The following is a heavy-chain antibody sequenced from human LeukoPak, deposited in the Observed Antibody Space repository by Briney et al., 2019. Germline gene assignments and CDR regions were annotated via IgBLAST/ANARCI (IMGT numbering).Heavy chain of an antibody. CDR1: GFTFSDYY. V-gene: IGHV3-11*04. J-gene: IGHJ4*02. D-gene: IGHD2-2*01. Sequence: GGSLRLSCAASGFTFSDYYMSWIRQAPGKGLEWVSYISSSGSTIYYADSVKGRFTISRDNSKNTLSLQMNSLRPEDTAVYYCAKGYCSGTSCYSGLDWGQGTLVTVSS. CDR3: AKGYCSGTSCYSGLD. CDR2: ISSSGSTI.